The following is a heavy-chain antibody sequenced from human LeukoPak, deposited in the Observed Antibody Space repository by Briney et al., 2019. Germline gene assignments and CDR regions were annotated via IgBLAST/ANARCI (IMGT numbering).Heavy chain of an antibody. V-gene: IGHV3-30*04. Sequence: GGSLRLSCAASGFTFSSYAMHWVRQAPGKGLEWVAVISYDGSTKYNAYLESGRFTISRDNSKNTLYLQMNSLRAEDTAVYHCARASRITIFGVVITPNGAFDIWGQGTMVTVSS. CDR3: ARASRITIFGVVITPNGAFDI. CDR2: ISYDGSTK. J-gene: IGHJ3*02. D-gene: IGHD3-3*01. CDR1: GFTFSSYA.